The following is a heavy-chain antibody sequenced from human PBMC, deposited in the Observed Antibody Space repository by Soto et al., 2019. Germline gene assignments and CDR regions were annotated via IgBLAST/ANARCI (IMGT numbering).Heavy chain of an antibody. V-gene: IGHV2-5*01. CDR2: IYWTDDK. CDR3: AHKLPVTTSAFDI. D-gene: IGHD4-17*01. J-gene: IGHJ3*02. Sequence: SGPTLVNPTQTLTLTCTFSGFSLNTSGVGVDWVRQPPGRPLEWLAVIYWTDDKRYSPSLKSRLSITKDTSKNQVVLTMTNMDPMDTAIFFCAHKLPVTTSAFDIWGQGTTVTVSS. CDR1: GFSLNTSGVG.